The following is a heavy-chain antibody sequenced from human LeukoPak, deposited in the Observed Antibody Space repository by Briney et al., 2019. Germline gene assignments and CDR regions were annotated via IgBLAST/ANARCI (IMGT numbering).Heavy chain of an antibody. V-gene: IGHV4-39*07. CDR1: GGSISSYY. D-gene: IGHD4-23*01. Sequence: PSETLSLTCTVSGGSISSYYWGWIRQPPGKGLEWIGSIYYSGSTYYNPSLKSRVTISVDTSKNQFSLKLSSVTAADTAVYYCARGGNSSVLWYFDLWGRGTLVTVSS. CDR2: IYYSGST. CDR3: ARGGNSSVLWYFDL. J-gene: IGHJ2*01.